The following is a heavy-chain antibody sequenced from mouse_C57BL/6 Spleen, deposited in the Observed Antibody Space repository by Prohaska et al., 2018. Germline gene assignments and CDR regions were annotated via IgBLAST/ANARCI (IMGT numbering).Heavy chain of an antibody. CDR3: ARRLHYDYDEDYAMDY. CDR2: INPNNGGT. V-gene: IGHV1-18*01. D-gene: IGHD2-4*01. Sequence: HGKSLEWIGDINPNNGGTIYNQKFKGKSTLTVDKSSSTAYMELRSLTSEDTAVYYCARRLHYDYDEDYAMDYWGQGTSVTVSS. J-gene: IGHJ4*01.